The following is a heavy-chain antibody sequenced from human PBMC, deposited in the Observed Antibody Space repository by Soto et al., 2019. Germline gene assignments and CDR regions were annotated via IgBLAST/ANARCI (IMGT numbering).Heavy chain of an antibody. CDR2: INPSGGST. D-gene: IGHD6-13*01. Sequence: ASVKVSCKASGYTFTSYYMHWVRQAPGQGLEWMGIINPSGGSTSYAQKFQGRVTITRDTSASTAYMELSSLRSEDTAVYYCARGGPIAAAGTGYYYGMDVWGQGTTVTVSS. V-gene: IGHV1-46*01. CDR1: GYTFTSYY. CDR3: ARGGPIAAAGTGYYYGMDV. J-gene: IGHJ6*02.